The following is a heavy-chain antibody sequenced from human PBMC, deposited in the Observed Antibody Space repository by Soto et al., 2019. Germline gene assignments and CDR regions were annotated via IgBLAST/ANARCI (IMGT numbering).Heavy chain of an antibody. CDR1: GGSISSGGYY. CDR2: IYYSGST. D-gene: IGHD3-3*01. Sequence: SETLSLTCTVSGGSISSGGYYWSWIRQHPGKGLEWIGYIYYSGSTYYNPSLKSRVTISVDTSKNQFSLKLSSVTAADTAVYYCASQRYYDFWSGYYYFDYWGQGTLVTVSS. J-gene: IGHJ4*02. V-gene: IGHV4-31*02. CDR3: ASQRYYDFWSGYYYFDY.